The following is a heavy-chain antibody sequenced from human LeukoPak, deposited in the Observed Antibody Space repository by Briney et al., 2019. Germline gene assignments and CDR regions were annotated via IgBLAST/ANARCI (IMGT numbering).Heavy chain of an antibody. V-gene: IGHV1-8*03. D-gene: IGHD6-13*01. Sequence: GASVKVSCKASGYTFTSYDINWVRQATGQGLEWMGWMNPNSGNTGYAQKFRGRVTITRNTSISTAYMELSSLRSEDTAVYYCARGIAAAGYKYWGQGTLVTVSS. CDR3: ARGIAAAGYKY. CDR1: GYTFTSYD. J-gene: IGHJ4*02. CDR2: MNPNSGNT.